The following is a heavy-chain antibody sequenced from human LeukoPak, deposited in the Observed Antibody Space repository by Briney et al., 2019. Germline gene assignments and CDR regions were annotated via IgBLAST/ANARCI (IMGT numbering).Heavy chain of an antibody. CDR2: IYYSGNT. D-gene: IGHD4-23*01. J-gene: IGHJ6*03. CDR1: GGSISSSSYY. Sequence: SETLSLTCTVSGGSISSSSYYWGWIRQPPGTGLEWIGSIYYSGNTYYNPSLKSRVTISVDTSKNQFSLKLSSVTAADTAVYYCASHGASVVTRRTYYYMDVWGKGTTVTISS. V-gene: IGHV4-39*07. CDR3: ASHGASVVTRRTYYYMDV.